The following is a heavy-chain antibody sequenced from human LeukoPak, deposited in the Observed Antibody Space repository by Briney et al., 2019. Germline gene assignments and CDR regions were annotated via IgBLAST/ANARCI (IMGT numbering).Heavy chain of an antibody. J-gene: IGHJ3*02. V-gene: IGHV7-4-1*02. CDR1: GYTFTSYY. CDR2: INTNTGNP. D-gene: IGHD5-18*01. CDR3: ATPFQLWFEKTPDRAFDI. Sequence: GASVKVTCKASGYTFTSYYMHWVRQAPGQGLEWMGWINTNTGNPTYAQGFTGRFVFPLDTSVSTAYLQISSLKAEDTAVYYCATPFQLWFEKTPDRAFDIWGQGTMVTVSS.